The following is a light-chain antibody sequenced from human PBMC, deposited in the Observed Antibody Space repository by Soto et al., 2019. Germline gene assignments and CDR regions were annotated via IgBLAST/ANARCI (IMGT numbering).Light chain of an antibody. CDR3: QQYGSSPWT. V-gene: IGKV3-20*01. CDR1: QSVSSNY. Sequence: DSVLTQCPGTLPLSPWDRPTLSGSASQSVSSNYLGWYQQKPGQAPRLPIYAASSRATGIPDRFSGSGSGTDFTLTISRLEPEDFAVYFCQQYGSSPWTLGQATTVDIK. CDR2: AAS. J-gene: IGKJ1*01.